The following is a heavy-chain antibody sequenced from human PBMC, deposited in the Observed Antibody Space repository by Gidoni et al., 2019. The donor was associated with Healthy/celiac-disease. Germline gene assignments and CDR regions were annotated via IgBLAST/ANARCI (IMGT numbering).Heavy chain of an antibody. CDR2: IVVGSGNT. CDR1: GFTFTSSA. Sequence: QMQLVQSGPEVKKPGTSVKVSCKASGFTFTSSAVQWVRQARGQRLEWIGWIVVGSGNTNYAQKFQERVTITRDMSTSTAYMELSSLRSEDTAVYYCAADRFRGGWWELLGSQFDIWGQGTMVTVSS. CDR3: AADRFRGGWWELLGSQFDI. J-gene: IGHJ3*02. D-gene: IGHD1-26*01. V-gene: IGHV1-58*01.